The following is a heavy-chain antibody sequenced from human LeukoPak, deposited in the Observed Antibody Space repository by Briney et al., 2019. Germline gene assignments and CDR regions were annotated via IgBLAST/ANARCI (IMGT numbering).Heavy chain of an antibody. D-gene: IGHD3-10*01. CDR2: ISYDGSNK. CDR3: AKDSEVWFGAYYFDY. J-gene: IGHJ4*02. V-gene: IGHV3-30*18. Sequence: GGSLRLSCAASGFTFSSYGMHWVRQAPGKGLEWVAVISYDGSNKYYADSVEGRFTISRDNSKNTLYLQMNSLRAEDTAVYYCAKDSEVWFGAYYFDYWGQGTLVTVSS. CDR1: GFTFSSYG.